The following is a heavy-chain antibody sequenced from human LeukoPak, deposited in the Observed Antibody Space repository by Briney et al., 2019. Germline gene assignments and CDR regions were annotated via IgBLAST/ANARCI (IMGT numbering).Heavy chain of an antibody. CDR1: GFTFSSYS. CDR3: ARDYNWNYAFDI. D-gene: IGHD1-7*01. J-gene: IGHJ3*02. V-gene: IGHV3-21*01. CDR2: ISSSSSYI. Sequence: GGSLRLSCAASGFTFSSYSMNWVRQAPGKGLEWVSSISSSSSYIYYADSVKGRFTISRDNAKNSLYLQMNSPRAEDTAVYYCARDYNWNYAFDIWGQGTMVTVSS.